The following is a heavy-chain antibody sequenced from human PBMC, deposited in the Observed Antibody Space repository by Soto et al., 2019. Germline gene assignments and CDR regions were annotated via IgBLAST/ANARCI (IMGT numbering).Heavy chain of an antibody. CDR3: ASRTETYSYYYYGMDV. CDR1: GGTVSSYA. V-gene: IGHV1-69*12. Sequence: QVQLVQSGAEVKKPGSSVKVSCKAPGGTVSSYAISWVRQAPGQGLEWMGGIIPIFGTANYAQKFQGRVTITADESTSTAYMELGSLRSEDTAVYYCASRTETYSYYYYGMDVWGQGTTVTVYS. D-gene: IGHD4-4*01. J-gene: IGHJ6*02. CDR2: IIPIFGTA.